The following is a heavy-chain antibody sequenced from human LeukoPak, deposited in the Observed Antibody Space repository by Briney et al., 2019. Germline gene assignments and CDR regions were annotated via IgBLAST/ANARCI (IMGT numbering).Heavy chain of an antibody. J-gene: IGHJ4*02. Sequence: ASVKVSCKASGNTFSSDYMHWVRQAPGQGLEWMGIINPSGGSTNYAQKLQGRVTMTRDTSTSTVYMELSSLRSEDTAVYYCARDDGGLVPAAILDYWGQGTLVTVSS. V-gene: IGHV1-46*01. CDR3: ARDDGGLVPAAILDY. D-gene: IGHD2-2*01. CDR2: INPSGGST. CDR1: GNTFSSDY.